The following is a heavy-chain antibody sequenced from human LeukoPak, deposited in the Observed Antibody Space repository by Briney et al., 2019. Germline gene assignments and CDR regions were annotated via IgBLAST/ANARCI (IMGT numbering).Heavy chain of an antibody. CDR2: IHYSGST. V-gene: IGHV4-31*03. D-gene: IGHD4-11*01. J-gene: IGHJ4*02. CDR3: ARDAIDSNYFDF. CDR1: GGSISSSGYY. Sequence: SQTLSLTCTVSGGSISSSGYYWSWIRQHPGKGLEWIGYIHYSGSTYYNPSLNSRVTISVDRSANHFPLKVSSVTAADTAVYYCARDAIDSNYFDFWGQGTLVTVSS.